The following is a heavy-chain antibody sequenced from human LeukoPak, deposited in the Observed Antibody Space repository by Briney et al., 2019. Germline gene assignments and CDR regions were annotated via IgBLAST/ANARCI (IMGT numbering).Heavy chain of an antibody. V-gene: IGHV1-18*01. J-gene: IGHJ5*02. CDR1: GYTFTTYG. CDR3: ARQGRQLVYPHTFNWFDP. Sequence: ASVKVSCKASGYTFTTYGISWVRQAPGQGLEWMGWISAYNGNTNYAQKLQGRVTMTTDTSTSTAYMELRSLRSEDAAVYYGARQGRQLVYPHTFNWFDPWGQGTLVTVSS. CDR2: ISAYNGNT. D-gene: IGHD6-13*01.